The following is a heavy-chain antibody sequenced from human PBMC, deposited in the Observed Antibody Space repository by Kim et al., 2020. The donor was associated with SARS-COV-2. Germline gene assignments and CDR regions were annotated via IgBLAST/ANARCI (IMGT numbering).Heavy chain of an antibody. CDR3: ARSGYSSSWYPYNWFDP. CDR1: GFTFSSYW. CDR2: INSDGSST. J-gene: IGHJ5*02. Sequence: GGSLRLSCAASGFTFSSYWMHWVRQAPGKGLVWVSRINSDGSSTSYADSVKGRFTISRDNAKNTLYLQMNSLRAEDTAVYYCARSGYSSSWYPYNWFDPWGQGTLVTVSS. D-gene: IGHD6-13*01. V-gene: IGHV3-74*01.